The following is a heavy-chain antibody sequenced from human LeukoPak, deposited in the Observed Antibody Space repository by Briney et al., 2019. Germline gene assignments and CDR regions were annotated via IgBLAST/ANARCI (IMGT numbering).Heavy chain of an antibody. V-gene: IGHV4-39*07. Sequence: PSETLSLTCTVSGGSISSSSYYWGWIRQPPGKGLEWIGSIYYSGNTYYNPSLKSRVTISVDTSKNQFFLKLSSVTAADTAVYYCASGLSGLNWFDPWGQGTLVTVSS. CDR1: GGSISSSSYY. CDR2: IYYSGNT. CDR3: ASGLSGLNWFDP. J-gene: IGHJ5*02. D-gene: IGHD3-10*01.